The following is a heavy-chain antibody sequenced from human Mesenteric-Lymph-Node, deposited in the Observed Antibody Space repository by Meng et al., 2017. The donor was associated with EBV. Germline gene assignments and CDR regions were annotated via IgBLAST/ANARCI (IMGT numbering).Heavy chain of an antibody. D-gene: IGHD3-10*01. V-gene: IGHV4-4*02. J-gene: IGHJ3*02. CDR3: ASLMVRGVIPDAFDI. CDR1: GRAISSSNW. CDR2: IYHSGST. Sequence: QVRVPESVPGLVKPSGTLSLTCAVSGRAISSSNWWSWVRQPPGKGLEWIGEIYHSGSTNYNPSLKSRVTISVDKSKNQFSLKLSSVTAADTAVYYCASLMVRGVIPDAFDIWGQGTMVT.